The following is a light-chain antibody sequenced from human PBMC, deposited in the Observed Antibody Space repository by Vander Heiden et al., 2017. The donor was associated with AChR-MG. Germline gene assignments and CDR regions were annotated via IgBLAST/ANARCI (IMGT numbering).Light chain of an antibody. CDR2: DNN. CDR3: ETWDSSLSAGV. V-gene: IGLV1-51*01. J-gene: IGLJ1*01. CDR1: SSNMGNNY. Sequence: QSVLTQPPSVSAAPGQKVTISCSGSSSNMGNNYVSWYHQLPGTAPKLLMYDNNKRPSGIPDRFSGSKSGTSATLDITGLQTGDEADYYCETWDSSLSAGVFGTGTKVTVL.